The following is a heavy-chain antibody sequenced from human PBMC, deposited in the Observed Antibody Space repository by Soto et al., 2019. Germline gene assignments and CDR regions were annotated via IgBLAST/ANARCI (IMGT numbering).Heavy chain of an antibody. J-gene: IGHJ6*02. V-gene: IGHV4-34*01. CDR2: INHSGST. CDR1: GGSFSGYY. Sequence: PSETLSLTCAVYGGSFSGYYWSWIRQPPEKGLEWIGEINHSGSTNYNPSLKSRVTISVDTSKNQFSLKLSSVTAADTAVYYCVRARLAVWGVRYYYYGMDVWGQGTTVTVSS. CDR3: VRARLAVWGVRYYYYGMDV. D-gene: IGHD3-10*01.